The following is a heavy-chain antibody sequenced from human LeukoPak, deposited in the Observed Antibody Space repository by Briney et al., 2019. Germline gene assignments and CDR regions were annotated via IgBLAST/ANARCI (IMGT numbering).Heavy chain of an antibody. J-gene: IGHJ4*02. Sequence: ASVKVSCKASAYTFTNYGIAWVRQAPGHGLEWMGWITPYNGNTNYVQNFQGRVTMTTDTSTSTAYMELRSLRSDDTAVYYCAREYGGNPGLFGYWGQGTLVTVSS. CDR3: AREYGGNPGLFGY. CDR1: AYTFTNYG. V-gene: IGHV1-18*01. CDR2: ITPYNGNT. D-gene: IGHD4-23*01.